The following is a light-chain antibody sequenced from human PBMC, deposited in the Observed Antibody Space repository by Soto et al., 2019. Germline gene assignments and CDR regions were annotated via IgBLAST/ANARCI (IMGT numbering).Light chain of an antibody. Sequence: QSVLTQSPSASASLGASVKLTCTLSSGHSSYAIAWHQQQPEKGPRYLMKLNSDGSHSKGDGIPDRFSGSSSGAERYLTISRLQSEDEAYYYCQTWGTGIWVFGGGTKVTVL. CDR3: QTWGTGIWV. CDR1: SGHSSYA. CDR2: LNSDGSH. J-gene: IGLJ3*02. V-gene: IGLV4-69*01.